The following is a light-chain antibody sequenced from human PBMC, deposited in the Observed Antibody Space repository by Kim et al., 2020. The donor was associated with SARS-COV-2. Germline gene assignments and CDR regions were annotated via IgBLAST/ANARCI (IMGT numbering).Light chain of an antibody. V-gene: IGKV1-5*03. Sequence: SASLGDRVTITCRASENIGTWLAWYQQKPGRAPSLLIYLASTLESGVPSRFSGTGSGTEFSLSITSLQPDDFATYYCQHYSRFPYTFGQGTKLEIK. J-gene: IGKJ2*01. CDR3: QHYSRFPYT. CDR1: ENIGTW. CDR2: LAS.